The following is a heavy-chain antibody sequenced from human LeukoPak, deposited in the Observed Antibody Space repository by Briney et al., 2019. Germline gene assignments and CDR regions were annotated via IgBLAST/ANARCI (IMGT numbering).Heavy chain of an antibody. CDR3: ARLTMVRGARNAFGI. CDR1: GYSFTSYW. D-gene: IGHD3-10*01. Sequence: LGESLKISCKGSGYSFTSYWLGWVRQMPGKGLEWMGIIYPGDSDTRYSPSFQGQVTISADKSISTAYLQWSSLKASDTAMYYCARLTMVRGARNAFGIWGQGTMVTVSS. V-gene: IGHV5-51*01. CDR2: IYPGDSDT. J-gene: IGHJ3*02.